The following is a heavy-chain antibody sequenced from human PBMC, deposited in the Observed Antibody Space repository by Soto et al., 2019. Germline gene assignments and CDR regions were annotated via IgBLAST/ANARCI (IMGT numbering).Heavy chain of an antibody. J-gene: IGHJ6*02. CDR2: IIPIFGTA. CDR3: ARGGYCGGDCYFRYYYYYGMDV. CDR1: GGTFSSYA. V-gene: IGHV1-69*13. Sequence: SVKVSCKASGGTFSSYAISWVRHAPGQGREWMGGIIPIFGTANYAQKFQGRVTITSDESTSTAYMELSSLRSEDTAVYYCARGGYCGGDCYFRYYYYYGMDVWGQGXTVTVS. D-gene: IGHD2-21*02.